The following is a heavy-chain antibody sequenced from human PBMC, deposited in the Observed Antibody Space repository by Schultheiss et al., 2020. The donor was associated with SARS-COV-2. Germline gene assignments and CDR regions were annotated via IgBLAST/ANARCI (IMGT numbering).Heavy chain of an antibody. J-gene: IGHJ4*02. D-gene: IGHD6-6*01. Sequence: KISCKASGGTFSSYAISWVRQAPGQGLEWMGGIIPIFGTANYAQKFQGRVTITADESTSTAYMELSSLRSEDTAVYYCARGPYSSSYGDYWGQGTLVTVSS. CDR3: ARGPYSSSYGDY. V-gene: IGHV1-69*01. CDR2: IIPIFGTA. CDR1: GGTFSSYA.